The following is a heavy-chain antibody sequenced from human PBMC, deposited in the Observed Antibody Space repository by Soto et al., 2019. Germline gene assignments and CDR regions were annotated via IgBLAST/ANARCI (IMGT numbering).Heavy chain of an antibody. CDR3: AREYTYGSNFFDC. CDR1: GGAISSAAYY. D-gene: IGHD5-18*01. Sequence: QVQLQESGPGLVKPSQTLSLSCTGSGGAISSAAYYWSWIRQHPGKGLEWIGYISHSGSTYYTPSLRRRVIISADTSPNQFSLHLTSVTAADTAVYYCAREYTYGSNFFDCWGQGALVTVSS. J-gene: IGHJ4*02. V-gene: IGHV4-31*03. CDR2: ISHSGST.